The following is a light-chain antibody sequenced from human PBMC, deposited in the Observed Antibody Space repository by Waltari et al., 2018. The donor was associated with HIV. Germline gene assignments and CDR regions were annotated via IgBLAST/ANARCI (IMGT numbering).Light chain of an antibody. CDR1: STNVVNQG. V-gene: IGLV10-54*04. CDR3: SAWDRSLSAVI. CDR2: KNK. Sequence: AGLTQPPSVSKGLRQTATLTCTGDSTNVVNQGATSLQHHQGHPPKLLFYKNKNRPSGISERFSASKSGNTASLTITGLQPEDEADYFCSAWDRSLSAVIFGGGTTLIVL. J-gene: IGLJ2*01.